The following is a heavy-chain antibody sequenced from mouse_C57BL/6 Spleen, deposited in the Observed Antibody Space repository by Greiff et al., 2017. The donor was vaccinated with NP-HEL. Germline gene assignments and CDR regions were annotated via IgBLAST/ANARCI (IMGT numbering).Heavy chain of an antibody. CDR1: GFTFTDYY. Sequence: EVQLVESGGGLVQPGGSLSLSCAASGFTFTDYYMSWVRQPPGKALEWLGFIRNKANGYTTEYSASVKGRFTISRDNSQSFLYLQMNALRAEDSATYYCARSLPDGYYFDYWGQGTTLTVSS. CDR2: IRNKANGYTT. D-gene: IGHD2-3*01. V-gene: IGHV7-3*01. CDR3: ARSLPDGYYFDY. J-gene: IGHJ2*01.